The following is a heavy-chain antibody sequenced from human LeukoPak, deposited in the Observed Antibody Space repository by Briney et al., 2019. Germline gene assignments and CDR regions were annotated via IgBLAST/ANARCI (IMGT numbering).Heavy chain of an antibody. Sequence: SETLSLTCAVYGGSFSGYYWSWIRQPPGKGLEWIGEINHSGSTNYNPSLKSRVTISVDTSKNQFSLKLSSVTAADTAVYYCARGGLGSGCQTVFYDYWGQGTLVTVSS. CDR3: ARGGLGSGCQTVFYDY. D-gene: IGHD6-19*01. V-gene: IGHV4-34*01. J-gene: IGHJ4*02. CDR2: INHSGST. CDR1: GGSFSGYY.